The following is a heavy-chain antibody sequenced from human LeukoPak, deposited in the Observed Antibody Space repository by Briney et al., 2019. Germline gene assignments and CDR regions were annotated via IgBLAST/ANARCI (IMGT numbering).Heavy chain of an antibody. D-gene: IGHD2-15*01. J-gene: IGHJ4*02. CDR1: GFSISGDW. Sequence: PGGSLRLSCAVSGFSISGDWMHWVRQAPGKGLVWVSRISSDGTTTNHADSVKGRFTISRDNAKNTLYLQMNSLRAEDTAVYYCASRWSFDYWGQGTLVTVSS. CDR3: ASRWSFDY. V-gene: IGHV3-74*01. CDR2: ISSDGTTT.